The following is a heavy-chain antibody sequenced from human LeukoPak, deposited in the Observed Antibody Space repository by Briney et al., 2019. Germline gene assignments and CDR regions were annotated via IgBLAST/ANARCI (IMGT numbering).Heavy chain of an antibody. J-gene: IGHJ4*02. CDR2: MNPNSGNT. Sequence: GASVKVSCTASGYTFTSYDINWVRQATGQELEWMGWMNPNSGNTGYAQKFQGRVTMTRNTSISTAYMELSSLRSEDTAVYYCARDRERGATYDYWGQGTLVTVSS. CDR3: ARDRERGATYDY. CDR1: GYTFTSYD. D-gene: IGHD1-26*01. V-gene: IGHV1-8*01.